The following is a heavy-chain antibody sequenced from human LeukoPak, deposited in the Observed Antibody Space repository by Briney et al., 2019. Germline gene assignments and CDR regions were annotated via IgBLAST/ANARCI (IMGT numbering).Heavy chain of an antibody. CDR2: ISGSGGST. J-gene: IGHJ3*01. D-gene: IGHD2-2*01. CDR3: AKNHEHGRYAGFDF. Sequence: GGSLRLSCAASGFIVSSNYMSWVRQAPGKGPQWVADISGSGGSTYYADSVKGRFSVSRDNSKNMVYLELNSLRAEDTAVYYCAKNHEHGRYAGFDFWAEGALVAVSS. V-gene: IGHV3-23*01. CDR1: GFIVSSNY.